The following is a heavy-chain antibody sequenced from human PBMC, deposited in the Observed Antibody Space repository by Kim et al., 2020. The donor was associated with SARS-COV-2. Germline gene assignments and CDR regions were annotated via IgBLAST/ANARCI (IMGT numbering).Heavy chain of an antibody. J-gene: IGHJ4*02. CDR3: ARDGGGFDY. V-gene: IGHV1-2*02. Sequence: GGNNFAQKFQGRDTMTRDMSINTAYMQLSSLGSDDTAIYYCARDGGGFDYWGQGTLVTVSP. CDR2: GGN.